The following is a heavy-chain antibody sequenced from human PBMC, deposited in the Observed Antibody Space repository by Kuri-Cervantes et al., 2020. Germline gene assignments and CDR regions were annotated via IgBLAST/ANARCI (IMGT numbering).Heavy chain of an antibody. CDR1: GFTFSSYA. J-gene: IGHJ6*02. CDR3: AKDWLGYCSGGSCYSYYYGMDV. CDR2: ISYDGSNK. D-gene: IGHD2-15*01. Sequence: GESLKISCAASGFTFSSYAMHWVRQAPGKGLEWVAVISYDGSNKYYADSVKGRFTISRDNSKNTLYLQMNSLRAEDTAVYYCAKDWLGYCSGGSCYSYYYGMDVWGQGTTVTVSS. V-gene: IGHV3-30-3*01.